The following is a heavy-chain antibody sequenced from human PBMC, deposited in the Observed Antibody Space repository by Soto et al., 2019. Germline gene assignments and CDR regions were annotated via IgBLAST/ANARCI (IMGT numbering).Heavy chain of an antibody. V-gene: IGHV3-9*01. CDR1: GFLVDDYG. D-gene: IGHD2-21*02. Sequence: DVPLLESGGGLVRPGGSLRLSCVVSGFLVDDYGMHWVRQVPGKGLEWVSGLNWNRNSVTYADSVKGRFSVSKDSAKNSLYLQMNSLRVDDTAIYYCVKETSGGDNWEWYFDVWGRGTLVIVSS. J-gene: IGHJ2*01. CDR3: VKETSGGDNWEWYFDV. CDR2: LNWNRNSV.